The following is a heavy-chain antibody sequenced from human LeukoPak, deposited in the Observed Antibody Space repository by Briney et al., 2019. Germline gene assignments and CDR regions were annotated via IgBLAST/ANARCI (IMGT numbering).Heavy chain of an antibody. J-gene: IGHJ4*02. D-gene: IGHD3-10*01. CDR2: IKSKTDGETT. CDR3: TTDLGTYYHGSQRLIPIDY. V-gene: IGHV3-15*01. Sequence: GGSLRLSCVDSGFTFTNAWMSWVRQAPGKGLEWIGRIKSKTDGETTNYAEPVRGRFTISRDDSKSAVYLQMNSPKIEDTAVYYCTTDLGTYYHGSQRLIPIDYWGQGTLVTVSS. CDR1: GFTFTNAW.